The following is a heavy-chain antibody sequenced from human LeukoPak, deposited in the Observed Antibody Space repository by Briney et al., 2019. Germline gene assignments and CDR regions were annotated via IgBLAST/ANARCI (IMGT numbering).Heavy chain of an antibody. CDR3: ARSEDIAAAGPGDY. D-gene: IGHD6-13*01. CDR2: IGSSSSYI. J-gene: IGHJ4*02. Sequence: GGCLRHSCAASGFTFSSYSMNCVRQAPGKGLEWVSSIGSSSSYIYYADSVKGRFTISRDNAKNSLYLQMNSLRAEDTAVYYCARSEDIAAAGPGDYWGQGTLVTVSS. V-gene: IGHV3-21*01. CDR1: GFTFSSYS.